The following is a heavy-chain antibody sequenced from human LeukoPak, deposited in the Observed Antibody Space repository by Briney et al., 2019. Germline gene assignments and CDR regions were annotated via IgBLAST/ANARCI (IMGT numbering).Heavy chain of an antibody. Sequence: SETLSLTCTVSGGSISSYYWSWIRQPPGKGLEWIGYIYTSGSTNYNPSLKSRVTISADTSKNQFSLKLSSATAADTAVYYCARRTYYYYMDVWGKGTTVIVSS. J-gene: IGHJ6*03. CDR3: ARRTYYYYMDV. CDR1: GGSISSYY. V-gene: IGHV4-4*09. CDR2: IYTSGST.